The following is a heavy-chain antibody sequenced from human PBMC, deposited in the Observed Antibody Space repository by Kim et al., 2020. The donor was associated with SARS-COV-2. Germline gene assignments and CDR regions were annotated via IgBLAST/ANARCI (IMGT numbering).Heavy chain of an antibody. CDR2: ITKSSTTI. D-gene: IGHD3-16*01. J-gene: IGHJ3*02. Sequence: GGSLRLSCATSGFTFSAYDMNWVRQAPGKGLEWLSFITKSSTTIYYADSVEGRFTISRDNAKNSLFLQMNSLRDEDTALYYCVGDRMGGAFDMWGQGTVVTVSS. CDR1: GFTFSAYD. CDR3: VGDRMGGAFDM. V-gene: IGHV3-48*02.